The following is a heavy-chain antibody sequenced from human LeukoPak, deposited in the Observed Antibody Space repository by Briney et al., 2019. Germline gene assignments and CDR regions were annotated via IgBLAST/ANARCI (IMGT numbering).Heavy chain of an antibody. J-gene: IGHJ4*02. D-gene: IGHD3-16*01. CDR3: ARDLPVWGGFDY. V-gene: IGHV4-31*03. CDR1: GDSISRDGFS. CDR2: IYYNGNT. Sequence: SETLSLTCTVSGDSISRDGFSWSWIRQHPGKGLEWIGHIYYNGNTYHKPSPKSRVTMSLETSKNQFSLKLNSVTAADTAVYYCARDLPVWGGFDYWGQGILVAVSS.